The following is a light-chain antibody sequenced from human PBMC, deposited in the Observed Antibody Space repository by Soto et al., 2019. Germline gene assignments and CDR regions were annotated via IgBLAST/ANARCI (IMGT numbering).Light chain of an antibody. Sequence: EIVMTQSPATLSVSPGERATLSCRASQSVYNNLAWYQQKPGQPPRLLIYSASTRATGIPARFSGSGSGTEFTLTISSLHSEDVAVYYCKHYNNGSITFGQGTRLEIK. J-gene: IGKJ5*01. V-gene: IGKV3-15*01. CDR2: SAS. CDR1: QSVYNN. CDR3: KHYNNGSIT.